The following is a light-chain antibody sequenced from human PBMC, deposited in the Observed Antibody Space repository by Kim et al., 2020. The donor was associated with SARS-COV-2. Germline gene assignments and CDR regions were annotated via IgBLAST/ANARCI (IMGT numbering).Light chain of an antibody. CDR1: QSVSSN. CDR2: GAS. J-gene: IGKJ4*01. V-gene: IGKV3-15*01. CDR3: QQYNNWPLT. Sequence: VSPGERATVSCRASQSVSSNLAWYQQRPGQAPRLLIYGASARATGIPARFSGSGSGTEFTLTISSLQSEDFAVYYCQQYNNWPLTFGGGTKVDIK.